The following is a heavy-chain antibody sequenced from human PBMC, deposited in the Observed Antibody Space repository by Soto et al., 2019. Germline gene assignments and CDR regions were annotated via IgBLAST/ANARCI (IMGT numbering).Heavy chain of an antibody. CDR3: ARGISMFVEAQRDAPDKYYFDS. CDR1: GGSFSGHF. V-gene: IGHV4-34*01. CDR2: INHSGST. D-gene: IGHD3-10*02. J-gene: IGHJ4*02. Sequence: SETLSLTCAVYGGSFSGHFWSWIRQPPGKGLEWIGEINHSGSTNFTPSLKSRVTISVDTSKNQFSLKVNSLTAADTAVYYCARGISMFVEAQRDAPDKYYFDSWGQGTVVTVSS.